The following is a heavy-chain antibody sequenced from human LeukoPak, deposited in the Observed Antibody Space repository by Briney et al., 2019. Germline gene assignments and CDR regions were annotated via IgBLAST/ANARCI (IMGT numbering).Heavy chain of an antibody. V-gene: IGHV4-4*07. CDR3: ARGGVGGVIVPFDY. D-gene: IGHD3-16*02. CDR1: GGSISRYY. CDR2: IYSSGTT. J-gene: IGHJ4*02. Sequence: SKTLSLTCTVSGGSISRYYWSWIRQPAGKGLEWIGRIYSSGTTTYSPSLKSRVTMSVDTSKNQFSLTLSSVTAADTAVYYCARGGVGGVIVPFDYWGQGTLVTVSS.